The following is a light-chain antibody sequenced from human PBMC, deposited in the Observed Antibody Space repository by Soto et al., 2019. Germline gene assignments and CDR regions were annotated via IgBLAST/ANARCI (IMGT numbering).Light chain of an antibody. CDR3: SSYTSSSTLYV. CDR1: SSDFGGYNY. J-gene: IGLJ1*01. Sequence: QSVLTQPASVSGSLGQSITISCTGTSSDFGGYNYVSWYQQHPGKAPKLMIYDVSNRPSGVSNRFSGSKSGNTASLTISGLQAEDEADYYCSSYTSSSTLYVFGTGTKVTVL. V-gene: IGLV2-14*01. CDR2: DVS.